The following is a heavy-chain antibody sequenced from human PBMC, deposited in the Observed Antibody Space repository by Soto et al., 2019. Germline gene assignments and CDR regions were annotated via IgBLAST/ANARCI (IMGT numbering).Heavy chain of an antibody. CDR2: IYYSGST. CDR1: GGSISSSSYF. D-gene: IGHD3-22*01. Sequence: QLQLQESGPGLVKPSETLSLTCTVSGGSISSSSYFWGWIRQPPGKGLEWIGSIYYSGSTYYNPSLKSRVTISVDTSKNQFSLKLSSVTAADTDVYYCASRYYYDSSGYWPDAFDNWGQGTMVTVSS. V-gene: IGHV4-39*01. CDR3: ASRYYYDSSGYWPDAFDN. J-gene: IGHJ3*02.